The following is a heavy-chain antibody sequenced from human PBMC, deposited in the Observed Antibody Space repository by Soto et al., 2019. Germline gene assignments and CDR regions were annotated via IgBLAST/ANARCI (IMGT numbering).Heavy chain of an antibody. D-gene: IGHD1-26*01. J-gene: IGHJ4*02. V-gene: IGHV3-7*03. CDR2: IKQDGSEK. CDR3: ARYTGGSDRGVDY. CDR1: GFTFSRYW. Sequence: EVHLVESGGGLVQPGGSLRLSCAASGFTFSRYWMSWVRQAPGKGLEWVANIKQDGSEKHYVDSVKGRFTISRDNAKNSLYLQMNSLRAEDTAMYYCARYTGGSDRGVDYWGQGTLVTVSS.